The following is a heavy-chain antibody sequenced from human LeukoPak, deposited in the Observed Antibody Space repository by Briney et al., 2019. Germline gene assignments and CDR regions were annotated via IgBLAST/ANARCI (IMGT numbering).Heavy chain of an antibody. J-gene: IGHJ4*02. V-gene: IGHV1-24*01. D-gene: IGHD3-9*01. CDR2: FDPEDGAT. Sequence: GASVKVSCKVSGYTLTELSMHWVRQAPGKGLGWMGGFDPEDGATIYAQKFQGRVTMTEDTSTDTAYMELSSLRSEDTAVYYCATAGVYDILTGYVNWGQGTLVTVSS. CDR1: GYTLTELS. CDR3: ATAGVYDILTGYVN.